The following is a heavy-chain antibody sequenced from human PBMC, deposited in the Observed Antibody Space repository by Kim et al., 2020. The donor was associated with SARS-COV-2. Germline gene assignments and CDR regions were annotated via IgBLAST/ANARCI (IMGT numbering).Heavy chain of an antibody. V-gene: IGHV4-59*12. CDR3: ARGSGSGTYYQFDS. J-gene: IGHJ4*02. D-gene: IGHD3-10*01. Sequence: SETLSLTCTVFGGSISSYYWSWIRQPPGKGLEWIGYIYYSGTTDYNPSLKSRVVMSVETSKKEFSLKLTSVTAADTAVFYCARGSGSGTYYQFDSWVQGGLLTVSS. CDR1: GGSISSYY. CDR2: IYYSGTT.